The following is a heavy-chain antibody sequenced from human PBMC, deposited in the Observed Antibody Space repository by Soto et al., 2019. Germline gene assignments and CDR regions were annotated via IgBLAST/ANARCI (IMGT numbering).Heavy chain of an antibody. Sequence: SGPTLVNPTQTLTLTWSFSGFSLSVYGVRVIWFRQPPGETLEWLALIHWNDDKRYSPYLKSRLTITKDTSKNQVVLTLTNLDPLDTGTYFCEHTKDSSGFLTSWGQGILVTVSS. CDR1: GFSLSVYGVR. V-gene: IGHV2-5*01. CDR2: IHWNDDK. CDR3: EHTKDSSGFLTS. J-gene: IGHJ5*02. D-gene: IGHD3-22*01.